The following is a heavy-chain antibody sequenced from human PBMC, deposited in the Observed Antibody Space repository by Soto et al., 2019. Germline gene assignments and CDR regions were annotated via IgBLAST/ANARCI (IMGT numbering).Heavy chain of an antibody. Sequence: PGESLKISCKGSGYSFTSYWIGWVRQMPGKGLEWMGIIYPGDSDTRYSPSFQGQVTISADKSISTAYLQWSSLKASDTAMYYCARRGKGDLYYDSSGSDYWGQGTLVTVSS. D-gene: IGHD3-22*01. V-gene: IGHV5-51*01. CDR2: IYPGDSDT. CDR3: ARRGKGDLYYDSSGSDY. J-gene: IGHJ4*02. CDR1: GYSFTSYW.